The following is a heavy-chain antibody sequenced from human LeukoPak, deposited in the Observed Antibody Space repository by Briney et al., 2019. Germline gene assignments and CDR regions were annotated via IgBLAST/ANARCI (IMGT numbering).Heavy chain of an antibody. CDR3: ARLTLSGVSADY. J-gene: IGHJ4*02. D-gene: IGHD2/OR15-2a*01. CDR2: IYYSGST. V-gene: IGHV4-39*01. CDR1: GGSISSSSYY. Sequence: SETLSFTCTVSGGSISSSSYYWGWIRQPPGKGLEWIGSIYYSGSTYYNPSLKSRVTISVDTSKNQFSLKLSSVTAADTAVYYCARLTLSGVSADYWGQGTLVTVSS.